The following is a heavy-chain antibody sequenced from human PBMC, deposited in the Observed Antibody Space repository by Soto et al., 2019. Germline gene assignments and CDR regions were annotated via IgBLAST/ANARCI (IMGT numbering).Heavy chain of an antibody. V-gene: IGHV1-18*04. CDR3: ARGDYDFWSGYPTRGWFDP. J-gene: IGHJ5*02. CDR1: GYTFTSYG. CDR2: ISAYNGNT. Sequence: ASVKVSCKASGYTFTSYGISWVRQAPGQGLEWMGWISAYNGNTNYAQKLQGRVTMTTDTSTSTAYMELRGLRSDDTAVYYCARGDYDFWSGYPTRGWFDPWGQGTLVTVSS. D-gene: IGHD3-3*01.